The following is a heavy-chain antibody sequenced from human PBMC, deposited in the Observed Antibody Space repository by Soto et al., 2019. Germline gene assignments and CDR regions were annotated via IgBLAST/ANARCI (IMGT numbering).Heavy chain of an antibody. CDR2: IYYSGST. Sequence: SGTLSLPCTVSCGSLSSYYWSWIRQPPGKGLEWIGYIYYSGSTNYNPSLKSRVTISVDTSKNQFSLKLSSVTAADTAVYYCARELGGEGYFDYWGQGTLVTVSS. J-gene: IGHJ4*02. CDR1: CGSLSSYY. V-gene: IGHV4-59*01. CDR3: ARELGGEGYFDY. D-gene: IGHD1-26*01.